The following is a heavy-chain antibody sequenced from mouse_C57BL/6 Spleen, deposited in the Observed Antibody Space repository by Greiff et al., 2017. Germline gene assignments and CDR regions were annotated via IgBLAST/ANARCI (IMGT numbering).Heavy chain of an antibody. CDR3: ASYGSSYYYYAMDY. D-gene: IGHD1-1*01. J-gene: IGHJ4*01. CDR1: GYTFTSYW. Sequence: QVQLQQPGAELVKPGASVKLSCKASGYTFTSYWMPWVKQRPGQGLEWIGMIHPNSGSTNYNEKFKSKATLTVDKSSSTAYMQLSSLTSEDSAVYYCASYGSSYYYYAMDYWGQGTSVTVSS. CDR2: IHPNSGST. V-gene: IGHV1-64*01.